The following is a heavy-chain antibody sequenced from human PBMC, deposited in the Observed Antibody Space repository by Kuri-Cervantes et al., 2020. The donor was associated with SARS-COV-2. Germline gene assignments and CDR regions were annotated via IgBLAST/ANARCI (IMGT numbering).Heavy chain of an antibody. CDR2: INPNSGGT. Sequence: ASVKVSCKASGYTFTGYYMHWVRQAPGQGLEWMGWINPNSGGTNYAQKFQGRVTMTRDTSISTAYMELSRLRSDDTAVYYCAREGYDFWSGYFTFDYWGQGTLVTVSS. D-gene: IGHD3-3*01. CDR1: GYTFTGYY. CDR3: AREGYDFWSGYFTFDY. J-gene: IGHJ4*02. V-gene: IGHV1-2*02.